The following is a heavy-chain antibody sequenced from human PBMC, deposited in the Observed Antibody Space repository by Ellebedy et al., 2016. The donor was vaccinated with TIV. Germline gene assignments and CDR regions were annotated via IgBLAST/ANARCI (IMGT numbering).Heavy chain of an antibody. D-gene: IGHD1-26*01. CDR2: ISYDGSTE. J-gene: IGHJ4*02. CDR3: AREEWELLDY. V-gene: IGHV3-30*01. Sequence: GESLKISXAASGFTFSTCRMHWVRQAPGRGLEWVAFISYDGSTEYYADAVKGRLTISRDNSNNTLYLQMNSLRPEDTAVYYCAREEWELLDYWGQGTLVTVSS. CDR1: GFTFSTCR.